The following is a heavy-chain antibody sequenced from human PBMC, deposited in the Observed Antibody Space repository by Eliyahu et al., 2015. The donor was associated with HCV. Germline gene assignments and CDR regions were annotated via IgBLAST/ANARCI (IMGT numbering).Heavy chain of an antibody. J-gene: IGHJ5*02. V-gene: IGHV4-39*01. Sequence: QLQVQESGPGLVKPSETLSLAXTVSGGSXXRSSYXRGWXRXPPGKGLEWIGSIHYSGSTYYNPSLKSRVTISVNTSKNQYSLKLNFVTAADTAVYYCARQMDDIAVVPDVQGWFDPWGQGTLVTVSS. CDR2: IHYSGST. CDR3: ARQMDDIAVVPDVQGWFDP. D-gene: IGHD2-2*01. CDR1: GGSXXRSSYX.